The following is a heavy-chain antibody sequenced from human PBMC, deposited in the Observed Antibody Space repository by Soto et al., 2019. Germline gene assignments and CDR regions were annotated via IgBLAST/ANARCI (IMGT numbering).Heavy chain of an antibody. CDR2: INPSGGST. CDR1: GYTFTSYY. D-gene: IGHD2-15*01. Sequence: QVQLVQSGAEVKKPGASVKVSCKASGYTFTSYYMHWVRQAPGQGLEWMGIINPSGGSTSYAQKCQGRVTMTRDTPTSTVYMELSSLRSEDTAVYYCAREERYCSGGSCYELDYWGQGTLVTVSS. V-gene: IGHV1-46*01. CDR3: AREERYCSGGSCYELDY. J-gene: IGHJ4*02.